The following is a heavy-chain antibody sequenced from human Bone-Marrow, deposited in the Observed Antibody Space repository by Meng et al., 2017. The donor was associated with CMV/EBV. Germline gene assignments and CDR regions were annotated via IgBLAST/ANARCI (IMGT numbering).Heavy chain of an antibody. D-gene: IGHD6-19*01. CDR3: ARGHIAVAGTYYYYGLDV. J-gene: IGHJ6*02. V-gene: IGHV4-61*01. CDR2: IYYSGST. Sequence: SETLSLTCTVSGGSVSSGSYYWSWIRQPPGKGLEWIGYIYYSGSTNYNPSLKSRVTILVDTSKNQFSLRLTSVTAADTAVYYCARGHIAVAGTYYYYGLDVWGQGTTVTVSS. CDR1: GGSVSSGSYY.